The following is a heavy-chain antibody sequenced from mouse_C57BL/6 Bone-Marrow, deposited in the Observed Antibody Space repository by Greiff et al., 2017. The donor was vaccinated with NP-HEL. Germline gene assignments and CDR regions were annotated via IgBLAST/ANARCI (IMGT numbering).Heavy chain of an antibody. Sequence: EVKLVESRGGLVKPGGSLKLSCAASGFTFSSYAMSWVRQTPEKRLEWVATISDGGSYTYYPDNVKGRFTISRDNAKNNLYLQMSHLKSEDTAMYYCAREGLPWFAYWGQGTLVTVSA. CDR2: ISDGGSYT. D-gene: IGHD3-3*01. V-gene: IGHV5-4*01. J-gene: IGHJ3*01. CDR3: AREGLPWFAY. CDR1: GFTFSSYA.